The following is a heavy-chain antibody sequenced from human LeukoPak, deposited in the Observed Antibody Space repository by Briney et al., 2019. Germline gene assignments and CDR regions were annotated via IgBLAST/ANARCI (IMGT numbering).Heavy chain of an antibody. CDR3: AKDNYYGDYEVTSIFGVD. Sequence: VGSLRLSCAASGFTFSSYGMHWVRQAPGKGLEWVAFIRYDGTNKYYADSMKGRFTISRDNSKNTLYLQMNSLRVEDTAVYYCAKDNYYGDYEVTSIFGVDWGQGTLVTVSS. CDR1: GFTFSSYG. V-gene: IGHV3-30*02. J-gene: IGHJ4*02. D-gene: IGHD4-17*01. CDR2: IRYDGTNK.